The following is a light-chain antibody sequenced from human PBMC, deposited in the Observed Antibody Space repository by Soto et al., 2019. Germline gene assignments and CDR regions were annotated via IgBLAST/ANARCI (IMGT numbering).Light chain of an antibody. Sequence: DIQMTQSPSSLSAFVGDRITITCRASQDIRNYLAWYQQKPGKVPKLLIYAASTLQSGVPSRFSGSGSGTDFTLTISSLQSEDVATYYCQKYNNALLTFGGGTKVEIK. V-gene: IGKV1-27*01. CDR3: QKYNNALLT. CDR1: QDIRNY. J-gene: IGKJ4*01. CDR2: AAS.